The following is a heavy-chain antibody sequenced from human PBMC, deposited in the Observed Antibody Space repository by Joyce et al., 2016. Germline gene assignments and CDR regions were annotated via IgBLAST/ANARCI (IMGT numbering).Heavy chain of an antibody. D-gene: IGHD2-15*01. CDR2: ITSDGSRQ. CDR1: GFPFSERG. V-gene: IGHV3-30*02. J-gene: IGHJ4*02. Sequence: QVQLVESGGGVVRPGGSPRLSCVAPGFPFSERGMHWVRQAPGKGLEWLALITSDGSRQLYTDSVNGRFTITRDNSRNTVYLQMDSLRPDDTAVFYCAKRGFCSGGRGYSFHFHLWGQGTLVTVSA. CDR3: AKRGFCSGGRGYSFHFHL.